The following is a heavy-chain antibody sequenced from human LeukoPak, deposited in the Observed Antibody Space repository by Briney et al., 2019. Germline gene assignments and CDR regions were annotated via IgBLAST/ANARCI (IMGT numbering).Heavy chain of an antibody. CDR1: GFTVSSNY. Sequence: PGGSLRLSCAASGFTVSSNYMSWVRQAPGKGLEWVSVIYSGGSTYYADSVKGRFTISRDNSKNTLYLQMNSLRAEDTAVYYCARDSGYDLYAFDIWGQGTMVTVSS. J-gene: IGHJ3*02. D-gene: IGHD5-12*01. V-gene: IGHV3-53*05. CDR2: IYSGGST. CDR3: ARDSGYDLYAFDI.